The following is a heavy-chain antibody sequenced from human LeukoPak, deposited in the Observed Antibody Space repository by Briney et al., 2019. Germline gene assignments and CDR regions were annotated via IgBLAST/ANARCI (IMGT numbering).Heavy chain of an antibody. J-gene: IGHJ5*02. CDR1: GYTFTSYY. CDR2: INPSGGST. V-gene: IGHV1-46*01. D-gene: IGHD2-2*01. Sequence: ASVKVSCKASGYTFTSYYMHWVRQAPGQGPEWMGIINPSGGSTSYAQKFQGRVTMTRDTSTSTVYMELSSLRSEDTAVYYCARDFGRIVVVPAAMRGWFDPWGQGTLVTVSS. CDR3: ARDFGRIVVVPAAMRGWFDP.